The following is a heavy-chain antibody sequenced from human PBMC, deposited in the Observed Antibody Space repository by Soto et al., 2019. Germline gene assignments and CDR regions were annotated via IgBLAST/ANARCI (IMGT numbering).Heavy chain of an antibody. CDR1: GNTLTELS. D-gene: IGHD1-26*01. CDR3: ATMAGRPTEWELPGNWFDP. V-gene: IGHV1-24*01. Sequence: GASVKVSCKVSGNTLTELSMHWVRQAPGKGLEWMGGFDPEDGETIYAQKFQGRVTMTEDTSTDTAYMELSSLRSEDTAVYYCATMAGRPTEWELPGNWFDPWGQGTLVTVSS. J-gene: IGHJ5*02. CDR2: FDPEDGET.